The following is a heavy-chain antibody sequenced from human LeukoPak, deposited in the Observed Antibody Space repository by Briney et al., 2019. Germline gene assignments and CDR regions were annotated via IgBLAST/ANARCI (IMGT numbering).Heavy chain of an antibody. CDR3: ARTGWDIVLTPRLQYYFDY. CDR2: INHSGST. D-gene: IGHD2-8*01. CDR1: GGSFSGYY. V-gene: IGHV4-34*01. J-gene: IGHJ4*02. Sequence: SETLSLTCAVYGGSFSGYYWSWIRQPPGKGLEWIGEINHSGSTNYNPSLKSRVTISVDTSKNQFSLKLSSVTAAGTAVYYCARTGWDIVLTPRLQYYFDYWGQGTLVTVSS.